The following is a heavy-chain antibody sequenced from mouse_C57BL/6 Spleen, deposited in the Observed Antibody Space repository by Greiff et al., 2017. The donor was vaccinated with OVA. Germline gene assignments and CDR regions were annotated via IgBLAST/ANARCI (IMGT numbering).Heavy chain of an antibody. CDR2: IYPGSGST. D-gene: IGHD4-1*01. Sequence: QVQLQQSGAELVKPGASVKMSCKASGYTFTSYWITWVKQRPGQGLEWIGDIYPGSGSTNYNEKFKSKATLTVDTSSSTAYMQLSSLTSEDSAVYDCARRQDWDDWYFDVWGTGTTVTVSS. CDR3: ARRQDWDDWYFDV. CDR1: GYTFTSYW. J-gene: IGHJ1*03. V-gene: IGHV1-55*01.